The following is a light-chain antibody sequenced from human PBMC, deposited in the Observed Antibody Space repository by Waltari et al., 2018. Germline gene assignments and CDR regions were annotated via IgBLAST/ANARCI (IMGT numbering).Light chain of an antibody. Sequence: QSALTQPRSVSGSPGQSVTISCTGTSSDVGGYNYVSWYQQHPGKAPKLIIYDVTKRPTGVPDRLSGSKSCNTASLTISGLQAEDEADYYCCSYGGSYSFVVFGGGTKLTVL. V-gene: IGLV2-11*01. CDR1: SSDVGGYNY. CDR3: CSYGGSYSFVV. J-gene: IGLJ2*01. CDR2: DVT.